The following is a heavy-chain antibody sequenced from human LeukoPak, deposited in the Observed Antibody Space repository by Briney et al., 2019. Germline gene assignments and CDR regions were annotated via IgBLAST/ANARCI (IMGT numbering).Heavy chain of an antibody. D-gene: IGHD3-22*01. CDR3: ARDRSSSGYYPFDY. CDR2: ISTTGSTI. V-gene: IGHV3-48*02. CDR1: GFIFSSYS. Sequence: RTGGSLRLSCAASGFIFSSYSMNWVRQAPGKGLEWVSYISTTGSTIYYADSVKGRFTISRDNAKNSLYLQMNSLRDEDTAVYYCARDRSSSGYYPFDYWGQGTLVTVSS. J-gene: IGHJ4*02.